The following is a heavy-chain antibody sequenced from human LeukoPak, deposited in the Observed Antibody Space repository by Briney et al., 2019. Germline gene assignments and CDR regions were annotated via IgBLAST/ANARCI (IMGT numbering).Heavy chain of an antibody. V-gene: IGHV1-2*02. CDR2: INPNSGGT. J-gene: IGHJ4*02. D-gene: IGHD3-10*01. Sequence: ASVTVSCKASGYTFSGYYMHWMRQAPGQGLEWMGWINPNSGGTNYAQKFLGRVTMTRDTSISTANIELSSLRSDDTAVYYCARGAMVRGVIIAGPIFDFWGQGTLVTVSS. CDR3: ARGAMVRGVIIAGPIFDF. CDR1: GYTFSGYY.